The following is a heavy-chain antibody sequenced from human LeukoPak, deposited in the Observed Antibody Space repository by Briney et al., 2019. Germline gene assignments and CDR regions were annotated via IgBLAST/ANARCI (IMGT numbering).Heavy chain of an antibody. CDR3: ASVKLGYYYDTNGYFDS. Sequence: PSETLSLTCTVSTDSISKSLYHWAWFRQPPGKGLEWIAEIYYQGNTYYNPSLSGRVTISVDTSKNQFSLQLNAVTAADTALYFCASVKLGYYYDTNGYFDSWGQGIPVTVSS. CDR1: TDSISKSLYH. V-gene: IGHV4-39*07. J-gene: IGHJ4*02. D-gene: IGHD3-22*01. CDR2: IYYQGNT.